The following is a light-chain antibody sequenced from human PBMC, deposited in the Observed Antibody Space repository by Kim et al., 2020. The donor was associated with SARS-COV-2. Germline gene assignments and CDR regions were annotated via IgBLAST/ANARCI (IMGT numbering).Light chain of an antibody. J-gene: IGKJ4*01. CDR2: DAS. CDR3: QQRSNWPLT. Sequence: SVSPADSAVLSCVACLTISIYSASDQPKPGQAPRHLIYDASITAPSLPARFSGSGSRTAFTLTIGSLVPEDFAVYYCQQRSNWPLTFGGGTKVEI. CDR1: LTISIY. V-gene: IGKV3-11*01.